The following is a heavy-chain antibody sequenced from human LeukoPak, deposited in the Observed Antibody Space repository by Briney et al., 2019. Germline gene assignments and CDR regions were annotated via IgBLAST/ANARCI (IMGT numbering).Heavy chain of an antibody. CDR2: IHYSGSA. CDR1: GGSISSYY. Sequence: KASETLSLTCTVSGGSISSYYWTWIRQPPGKGLEWIGEIHYSGSATYNPSLKSRVTISVDTSKNQFSLKMNSVTAADTAVYYCARGQWFRAFWSRGTPVTVSS. J-gene: IGHJ4*02. CDR3: ARGQWFRAF. V-gene: IGHV4-59*12. D-gene: IGHD3-10*01.